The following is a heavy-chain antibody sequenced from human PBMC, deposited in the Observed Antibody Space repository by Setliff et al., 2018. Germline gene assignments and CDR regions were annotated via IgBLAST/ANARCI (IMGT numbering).Heavy chain of an antibody. CDR2: MFVSKTT. D-gene: IGHD2-21*01. J-gene: IGHJ6*02. Sequence: PSETLSLTCTVSGGSITESFWSWIRQPAGKGLEWIGRMFVSKTTDYSPSLTGRVTISADTSMNQISLKLSSVSAADTAVYYCAREFVVISFVKNIHHHYGMDVWGQGTTVTVSS. CDR3: AREFVVISFVKNIHHHYGMDV. CDR1: GGSITESF. V-gene: IGHV4-4*07.